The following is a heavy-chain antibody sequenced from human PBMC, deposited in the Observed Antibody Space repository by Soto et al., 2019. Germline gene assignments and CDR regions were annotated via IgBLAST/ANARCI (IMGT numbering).Heavy chain of an antibody. CDR3: ARGPSSSPDYYYYYGMDV. CDR1: GFTFSSYG. J-gene: IGHJ6*02. V-gene: IGHV3-33*01. Sequence: PGGSLRLSCAASGFTFSSYGMHWVRQAPCKGLEWVAVIWYDGSNKYYADSVKGRFTISRDNSKNTLYLQMNSLRAEDTAVYYCARGPSSSPDYYYYYGMDVWGQGTTVTVSS. D-gene: IGHD6-6*01. CDR2: IWYDGSNK.